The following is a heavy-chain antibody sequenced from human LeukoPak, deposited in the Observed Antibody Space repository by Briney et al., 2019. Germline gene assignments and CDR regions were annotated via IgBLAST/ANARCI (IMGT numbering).Heavy chain of an antibody. Sequence: SETLSLTCTVSGGSISSYYWGWIRQPPGKGLEWIGSIYYSGSTYYNPSLKSRVTISVDTSKNQFSLKLRSVTAADTAVYYCARGPIMITFGGVIVNWFDPWGQGTLVTVSS. V-gene: IGHV4-39*07. CDR3: ARGPIMITFGGVIVNWFDP. CDR2: IYYSGST. CDR1: GGSISSYY. J-gene: IGHJ5*02. D-gene: IGHD3-16*02.